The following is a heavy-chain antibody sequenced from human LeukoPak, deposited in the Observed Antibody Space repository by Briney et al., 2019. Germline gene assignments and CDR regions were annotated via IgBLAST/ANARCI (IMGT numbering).Heavy chain of an antibody. V-gene: IGHV1-69*05. CDR3: ARGVGTEYYYDRSGYSLGFDY. CDR1: GGTFTSNA. D-gene: IGHD3-22*01. J-gene: IGHJ4*02. Sequence: SVKVSCKASGGTFTSNAISWVRHAPGQGLEWMGGTSPIFGTANYAQKVQGRVTITTDESTSTAYMELSSLRSEDTAVYYCARGVGTEYYYDRSGYSLGFDYGGQGTLVTVCS. CDR2: TSPIFGTA.